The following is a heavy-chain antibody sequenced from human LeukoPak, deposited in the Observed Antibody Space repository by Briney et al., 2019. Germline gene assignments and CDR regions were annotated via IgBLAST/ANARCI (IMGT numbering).Heavy chain of an antibody. CDR3: ARGDYGSGVDY. Sequence: PSETQSLTCTVSGGSISSSSYYWGWIRQPPGKGLEWIGSIYYSGSTYYNPSLKSRVTISVDTSKNQFSLKLSSVTAADTAVYYCARGDYGSGVDYWGQGTLVTVSS. CDR1: GGSISSSSYY. CDR2: IYYSGST. D-gene: IGHD3-10*01. J-gene: IGHJ4*02. V-gene: IGHV4-39*07.